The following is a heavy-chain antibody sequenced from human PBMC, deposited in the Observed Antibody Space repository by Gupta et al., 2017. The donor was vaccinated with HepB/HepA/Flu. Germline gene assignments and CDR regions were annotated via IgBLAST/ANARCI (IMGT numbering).Heavy chain of an antibody. Sequence: QVQLVQSGAEVKKPGASLRVSCPTSGYVFSSYDINWVRQAPGQGLEFLGWINPVSGKTDFTQRFQGRVSLTTKNSISTAYLELSSLTSEDTAIYYCARGDSGSGSFYFDYWGQGSLVTVSS. CDR2: INPVSGKT. CDR1: GYVFSSYD. J-gene: IGHJ4*02. D-gene: IGHD3-10*01. CDR3: ARGDSGSGSFYFDY. V-gene: IGHV1-8*02.